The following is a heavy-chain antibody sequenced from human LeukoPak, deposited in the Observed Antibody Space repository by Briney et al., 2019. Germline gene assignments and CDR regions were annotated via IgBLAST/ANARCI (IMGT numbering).Heavy chain of an antibody. Sequence: ASVKVSCKAFGYTFTSNYMHWVRQAPGQGPEWMGVISPSGGSTTYAQKFQGRVTLTRDMSTSTDYLELSSLRSEDTAVYYCARDEVSWHYYMDVWGKGTTVTVSS. CDR3: ARDEVSWHYYMDV. D-gene: IGHD1-14*01. J-gene: IGHJ6*03. CDR1: GYTFTSNY. CDR2: ISPSGGST. V-gene: IGHV1-46*01.